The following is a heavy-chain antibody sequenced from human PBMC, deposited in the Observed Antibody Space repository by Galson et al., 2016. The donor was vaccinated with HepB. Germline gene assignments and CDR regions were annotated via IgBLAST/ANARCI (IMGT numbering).Heavy chain of an antibody. CDR1: RFTFSDHY. V-gene: IGHV3-72*01. CDR3: TSGDYGIFEN. CDR2: SRDKAHSHTT. J-gene: IGHJ4*02. Sequence: SLRLSCAGSRFTFSDHYIDWVRQVPGKGLEWVGRSRDKAHSHTTEFAASVEGRFIISRDDSQNSLYLRMNGLKTEDTAIYFCTSGDYGIFENWGQGTLVTVSS. D-gene: IGHD4-17*01.